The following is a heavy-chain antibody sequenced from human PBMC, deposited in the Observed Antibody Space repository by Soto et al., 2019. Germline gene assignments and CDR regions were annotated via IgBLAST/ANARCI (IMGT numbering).Heavy chain of an antibody. D-gene: IGHD2-2*01. V-gene: IGHV1-46*01. J-gene: IGHJ6*02. Sequence: ASVKVSCKASGYTFTSYYMHWVRQAPGQGLEWMGIINPSGGSTSYAQKFQGRVTMTRDTSTSTVYMELSSLRSEDTAVYYCARLRGEYCSSTSCSDVYYYYYGMDVWGQGTTVTVSS. CDR2: INPSGGST. CDR3: ARLRGEYCSSTSCSDVYYYYYGMDV. CDR1: GYTFTSYY.